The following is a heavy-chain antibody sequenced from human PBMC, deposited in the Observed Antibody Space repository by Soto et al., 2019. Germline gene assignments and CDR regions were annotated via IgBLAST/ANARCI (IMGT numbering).Heavy chain of an antibody. D-gene: IGHD4-17*01. CDR3: ARRITVPDNYFDL. J-gene: IGHJ4*02. V-gene: IGHV4-39*01. CDR2: IYESGST. CDR1: GGSISSITYY. Sequence: QLQLQESGPGLVKPSETLSLTCAVSGGSISSITYYWGWIRQPPGKGLEWIGSIYESGSTYYNPSLKSRVPISVDTSKTQFSLRLSSVTAADTAVYYCARRITVPDNYFDLWGQGTLVTVSS.